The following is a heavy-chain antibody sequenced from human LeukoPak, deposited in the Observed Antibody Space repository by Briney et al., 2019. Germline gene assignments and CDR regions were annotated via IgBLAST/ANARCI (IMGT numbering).Heavy chain of an antibody. V-gene: IGHV3-30*02. CDR1: GFSFSDYD. J-gene: IGHJ5*01. D-gene: IGHD5-12*01. Sequence: GGSLRLSCAASGFSFSDYDIHWVRLAPGKGLEWVTFIRYDGSNTYAESVKGRFTISRDNSKNTVYLQMNSLAIEDTAIYYCAKNRWGSVATPDSWGQGTLVTVSS. CDR3: AKNRWGSVATPDS. CDR2: IRYDGSNT.